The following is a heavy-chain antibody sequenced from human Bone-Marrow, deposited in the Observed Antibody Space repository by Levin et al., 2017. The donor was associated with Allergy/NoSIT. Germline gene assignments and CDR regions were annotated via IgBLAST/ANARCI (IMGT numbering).Heavy chain of an antibody. Sequence: SETLSLTCTVSGGSISSSSYYWGWIRQPPGKGLEWIGSIYYSGSTYYNPSLKSRVTISVDTSKNQFSLKLSSVTAADTAVYYCARHYYGSGSPGYYYGMDVWGQGTTVTVSS. J-gene: IGHJ6*02. V-gene: IGHV4-39*01. CDR2: IYYSGST. CDR1: GGSISSSSYY. D-gene: IGHD3-10*01. CDR3: ARHYYGSGSPGYYYGMDV.